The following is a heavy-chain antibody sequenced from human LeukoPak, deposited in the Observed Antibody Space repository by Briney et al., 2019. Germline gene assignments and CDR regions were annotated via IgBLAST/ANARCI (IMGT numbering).Heavy chain of an antibody. CDR1: GGSFSGYY. D-gene: IGHD5-18*01. CDR2: INHSGST. J-gene: IGHJ4*02. Sequence: SETLSLTCAVYGGSFSGYYWSWIRQPPGKGLEWIGEINHSGSTNYNPSLKSRVTISVDTSKNQFSLKLSSVTAADTAVYYCARGRWPDTARRYWGQGTLVTVS. CDR3: ARGRWPDTARRY. V-gene: IGHV4-34*01.